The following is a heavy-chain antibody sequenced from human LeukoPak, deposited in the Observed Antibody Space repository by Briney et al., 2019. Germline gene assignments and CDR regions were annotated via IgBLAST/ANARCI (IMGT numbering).Heavy chain of an antibody. CDR2: IIPIFGTA. J-gene: IGHJ4*02. CDR1: GGTFSSYA. D-gene: IGHD2-2*01. Sequence: GASVKVSCKASGGTFSSYAISWVRQAPGQGLEWMGGIIPIFGTANYAQKFQGRVTITADESTSTAYMELSSLRSEDTAVYYCAKEAVPAADIIDYWGQGTLVTVSS. V-gene: IGHV1-69*13. CDR3: AKEAVPAADIIDY.